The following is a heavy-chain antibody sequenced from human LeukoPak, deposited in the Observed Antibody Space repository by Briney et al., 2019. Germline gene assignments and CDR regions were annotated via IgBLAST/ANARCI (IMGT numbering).Heavy chain of an antibody. Sequence: ASVKVSCKASGYTFTSYYMHWVRQAPGQGLEWMGIINPSGGSTSYAQKFQGRVTMTRDTSTSTVYMELSSLRSEGTAVYYCARNTLDTAMGAAVDYWGQGTLVTVSS. D-gene: IGHD5-18*01. V-gene: IGHV1-46*03. CDR2: INPSGGST. CDR3: ARNTLDTAMGAAVDY. CDR1: GYTFTSYY. J-gene: IGHJ4*02.